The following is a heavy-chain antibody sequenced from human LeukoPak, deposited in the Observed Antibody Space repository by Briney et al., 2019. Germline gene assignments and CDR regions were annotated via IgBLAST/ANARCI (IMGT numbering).Heavy chain of an antibody. CDR2: TYYRSKWYN. V-gene: IGHV6-1*01. J-gene: IGHJ4*02. CDR3: ARDLGVTAYFDY. CDR1: GDSVSSNSAA. Sequence: SQTLSLTCDLSGDSVSSNSAAWNWIRQSPSRGLEWLGRTYYRSKWYNDYAVSVKSLITINPDTSKNQFSLQLNSVTPEDTAVYYCARDLGVTAYFDYWGQGTLVTVSS. D-gene: IGHD2-21*02.